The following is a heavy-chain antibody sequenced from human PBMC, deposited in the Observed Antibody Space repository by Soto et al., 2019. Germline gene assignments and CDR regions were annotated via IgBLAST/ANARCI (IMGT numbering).Heavy chain of an antibody. D-gene: IGHD6-6*01. Sequence: SETLSLTCAVYGGSFSGYYWSWIRQPPGKVLEWMGESNHSGSTNYNPSLKSRVTISVDTSKNKFSLKLSSVTAADTAVYYCARGGYSSSKLSRRPYSYYGMDVWGQGTTVTVSS. CDR2: SNHSGST. J-gene: IGHJ6*02. V-gene: IGHV4-34*01. CDR1: GGSFSGYY. CDR3: ARGGYSSSKLSRRPYSYYGMDV.